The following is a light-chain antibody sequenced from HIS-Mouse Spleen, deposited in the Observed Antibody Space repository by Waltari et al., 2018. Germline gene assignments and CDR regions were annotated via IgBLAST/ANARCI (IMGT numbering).Light chain of an antibody. V-gene: IGLV2-14*03. Sequence: QSALTQPASVSGSPGQPIPIPCTGTSSDVGGYNYVSWYQQHPGKAPKLMIYDVSNRPSGVSNRFSGSKSGNTASLTISGLQAEDEADYYCCSYAGSSTWVFGGGTKLTVL. J-gene: IGLJ3*02. CDR3: CSYAGSSTWV. CDR2: DVS. CDR1: SSDVGGYNY.